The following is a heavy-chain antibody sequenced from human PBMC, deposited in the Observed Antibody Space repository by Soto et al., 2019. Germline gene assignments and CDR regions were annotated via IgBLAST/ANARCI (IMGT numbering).Heavy chain of an antibody. V-gene: IGHV1-69*02. CDR3: ASSGYSYGQHPNWFDP. J-gene: IGHJ5*02. CDR2: IIPILGIA. CDR1: GGTFSSYT. D-gene: IGHD5-18*01. Sequence: SVKVSCKASGGTFSSYTISWVRQAPGQGLEWMGRIIPILGIANYAQKFQGRVTITADKSTSTAYMELSSLRSEDTAVYYCASSGYSYGQHPNWFDPWGQGTLVTVSS.